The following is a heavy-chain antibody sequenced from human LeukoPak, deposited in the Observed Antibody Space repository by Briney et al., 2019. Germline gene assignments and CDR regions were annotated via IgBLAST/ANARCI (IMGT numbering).Heavy chain of an antibody. D-gene: IGHD1-7*01. CDR2: FDPEDGEI. J-gene: IGHJ4*02. CDR3: ATDLWYNWNYVYDY. Sequence: ASEKVSCKVSGYTLTELSMHWVRQAPGKGLEWMGGFDPEDGEIIYAQKFQGRVTMTEDTSTDTAYMELSSLRSEDTAVYYCATDLWYNWNYVYDYWGQGTLVTVSS. CDR1: GYTLTELS. V-gene: IGHV1-24*01.